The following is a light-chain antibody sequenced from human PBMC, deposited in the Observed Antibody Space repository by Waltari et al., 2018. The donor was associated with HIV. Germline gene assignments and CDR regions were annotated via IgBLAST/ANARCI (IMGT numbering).Light chain of an antibody. CDR1: QDISNY. Sequence: DIQMTQSPSSLSASVGDRVTITCQASQDISNYLNWYQQKTGKAPKFLIYDASNLETGVPARFSGSGSGTDFTFTISSLQPEDIATYYCQQYDNLPLTFGPGTKVAIK. CDR2: DAS. CDR3: QQYDNLPLT. J-gene: IGKJ3*01. V-gene: IGKV1-33*01.